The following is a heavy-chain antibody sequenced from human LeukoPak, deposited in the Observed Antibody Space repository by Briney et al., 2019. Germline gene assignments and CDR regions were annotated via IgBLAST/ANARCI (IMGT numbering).Heavy chain of an antibody. D-gene: IGHD1-26*01. CDR2: VYQSGTT. CDR1: RGAISTFY. CDR3: ARHGGSLGYFDN. V-gene: IGHV4-59*08. Sequence: SETLSLACTVSRGAISTFYWSWIRQPPGKGLEWIGYVYQSGTTSYNPSLTRRVAISADTSKNQFSLRVTSVTAADTAVYYCARHGGSLGYFDNWGQGTLVTVSS. J-gene: IGHJ4*02.